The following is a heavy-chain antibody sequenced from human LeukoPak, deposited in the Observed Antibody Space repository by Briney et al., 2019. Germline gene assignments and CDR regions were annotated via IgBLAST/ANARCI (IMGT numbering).Heavy chain of an antibody. CDR2: INPNSGGT. V-gene: IGHV1-2*02. Sequence: GASVKVSCKASGYTFTGYYMHWVRQAPGQGLEWMGWINPNSGGTNYAQKFQGRVTMTRDTSISTAYMELSRLRSDDTAVYYCARGFITMVRGVIVGPGYWGQGTLATVSS. CDR1: GYTFTGYY. D-gene: IGHD3-10*01. J-gene: IGHJ4*02. CDR3: ARGFITMVRGVIVGPGY.